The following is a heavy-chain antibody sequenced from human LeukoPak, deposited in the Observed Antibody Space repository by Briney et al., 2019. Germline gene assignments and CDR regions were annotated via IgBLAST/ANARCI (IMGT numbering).Heavy chain of an antibody. Sequence: SETLSLTCTVSGGSISSSSYYWGWIRQPPGKGLEWIGSIYYSGSTYYNPSLKSRVTISVDTSKNQFSLKLSPVTAADTAVYYCARTTSGGVIAIDYWGQGTLVTVSS. CDR3: ARTTSGGVIAIDY. CDR1: GGSISSSSYY. D-gene: IGHD3-16*02. CDR2: IYYSGST. V-gene: IGHV4-39*01. J-gene: IGHJ4*02.